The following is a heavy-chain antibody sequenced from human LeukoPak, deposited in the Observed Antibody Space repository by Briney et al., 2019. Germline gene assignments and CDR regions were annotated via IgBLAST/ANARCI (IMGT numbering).Heavy chain of an antibody. V-gene: IGHV3-23*01. J-gene: IGHJ4*02. Sequence: GGSLRLSCTASGFTFSSYAMNSVRQAPGEGLEWVSGIGAGGTFTYYADSVKGRFTISRDHSRNTLYLQMNSLRADDTAVYYCAKDLVYTTYGYYFDYGGQGTLVTVS. D-gene: IGHD4-11*01. CDR1: GFTFSSYA. CDR2: IGAGGTFT. CDR3: AKDLVYTTYGYYFDY.